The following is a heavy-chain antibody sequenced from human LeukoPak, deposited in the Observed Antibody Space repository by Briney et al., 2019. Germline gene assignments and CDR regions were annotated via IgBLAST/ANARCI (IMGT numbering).Heavy chain of an antibody. CDR2: IRQDGSDK. Sequence: GGSLRLSCAASGFTFSNYWMIWVRQAPGQGLEWVANIRQDGSDKSYVDSVKGRFTISRDNAKNSLYLQMNSLRVEDTAVYYCARARTSGDEALAGNYWGQGTLVTVSS. D-gene: IGHD6-19*01. V-gene: IGHV3-7*01. CDR1: GFTFSNYW. CDR3: ARARTSGDEALAGNY. J-gene: IGHJ4*02.